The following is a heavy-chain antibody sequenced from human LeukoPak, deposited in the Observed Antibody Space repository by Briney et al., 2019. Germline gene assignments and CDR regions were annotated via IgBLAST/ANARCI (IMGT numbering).Heavy chain of an antibody. J-gene: IGHJ4*02. Sequence: SETLSLTCTVSGGSISRHYWSCIRQPPGKGLEWIGYIYYSGSTNYNLSLKSRVTISVDTSKNQFSLKLSSVTAADTAVYYCARGYYYGSGSYQPMDYWGQGTLVTVSS. D-gene: IGHD3-10*01. CDR2: IYYSGST. V-gene: IGHV4-59*11. CDR1: GGSISRHY. CDR3: ARGYYYGSGSYQPMDY.